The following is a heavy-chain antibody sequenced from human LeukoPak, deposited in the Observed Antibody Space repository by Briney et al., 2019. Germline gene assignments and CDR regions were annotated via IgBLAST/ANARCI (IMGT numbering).Heavy chain of an antibody. V-gene: IGHV4-34*01. CDR1: DGSFSDYY. Sequence: SETLPLTCTVHDGSFSDYYWSWIRQPPGKGLEWIGEIHHSGSTKYNPSLKSRVTISADTSKNQFSLKLTSVTAADTAVYYCGRGRDYNWSYWGQGTLVTVSS. CDR3: GRGRDYNWSY. CDR2: IHHSGST. D-gene: IGHD1-20*01. J-gene: IGHJ4*02.